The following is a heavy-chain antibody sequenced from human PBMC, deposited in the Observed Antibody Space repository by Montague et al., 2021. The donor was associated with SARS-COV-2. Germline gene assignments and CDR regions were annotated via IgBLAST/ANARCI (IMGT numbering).Heavy chain of an antibody. CDR3: ARAHSGSYYSEFDY. V-gene: IGHV3-30-3*01. J-gene: IGHJ4*02. D-gene: IGHD1-26*01. CDR2: ISYDGSNK. CDR1: GFTFSSYA. Sequence: SLRLSCAASGFTFSSYAMHWVRQAPGKGLEWVAVISYDGSNKYYXDSVKGRFTISRDNSKNTLYLQMNSLRAEDTAVYYCARAHSGSYYSEFDYWGQGTLVTVSS.